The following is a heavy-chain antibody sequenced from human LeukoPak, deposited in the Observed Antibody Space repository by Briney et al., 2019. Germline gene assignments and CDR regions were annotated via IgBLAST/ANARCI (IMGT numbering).Heavy chain of an antibody. CDR3: ARALTPGYCSGGTCSYFDY. Sequence: PSETVSLTCTVSGGSIRSYYWSWIRQPPGKGLEWIGYIYYSGSTNSNPSLKSRVTISVDTSKNQSSLKVSSVTAADTAVYYCARALTPGYCSGGTCSYFDYWGQGTLVTVSS. CDR1: GGSIRSYY. CDR2: IYYSGST. V-gene: IGHV4-59*01. D-gene: IGHD2-15*01. J-gene: IGHJ4*02.